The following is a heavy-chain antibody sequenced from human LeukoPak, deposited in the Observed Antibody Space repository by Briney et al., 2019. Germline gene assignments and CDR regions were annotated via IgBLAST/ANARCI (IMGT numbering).Heavy chain of an antibody. CDR2: IIPIFGTA. CDR3: ARSEVRGPHMDNWFDP. CDR1: GGTFSSYA. J-gene: IGHJ5*02. Sequence: SVKVSCKASGGTFSSYAISWVRQAPGQGLEWMGGIIPIFGTANYAQKFQSRVTITADESTSTAYMELSSLRSEDTAVYYCARSEVRGPHMDNWFDPWGQGTLVTVSS. V-gene: IGHV1-69*13. D-gene: IGHD3-10*01.